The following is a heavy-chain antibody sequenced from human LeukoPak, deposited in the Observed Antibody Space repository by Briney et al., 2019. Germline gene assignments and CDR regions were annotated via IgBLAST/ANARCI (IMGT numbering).Heavy chain of an antibody. CDR1: GFTFSDYY. D-gene: IGHD3-16*01. Sequence: NPGGSLRLSCAASGFTFSDYYMSCIRQAPGKGLEWISYISSSSGTIYYADSVRGLFTISRDNANNSLWMQMNRLRAEDTAVYYCARDRSDDDYVVLYAFDIWGQGTMVTVSS. CDR3: ARDRSDDDYVVLYAFDI. J-gene: IGHJ3*02. CDR2: ISSSSGTI. V-gene: IGHV3-11*04.